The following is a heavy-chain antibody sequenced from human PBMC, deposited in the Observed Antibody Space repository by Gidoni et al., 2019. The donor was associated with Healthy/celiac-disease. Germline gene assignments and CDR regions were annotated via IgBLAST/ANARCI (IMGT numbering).Heavy chain of an antibody. J-gene: IGHJ5*02. D-gene: IGHD3-3*01. CDR2: IIPIFGTA. Sequence: QVQLVQSGAEVKKPGSSVKVSCKASGGTFSSYAISWVRQAPGQGLEWMGGIIPIFGTANYAQKFQGRVTITADESTSTAYMELSSLRSEDTAVYYCARFVVLEWLPGNWFDPWGQGTLVTVSS. CDR3: ARFVVLEWLPGNWFDP. CDR1: GGTFSSYA. V-gene: IGHV1-69*01.